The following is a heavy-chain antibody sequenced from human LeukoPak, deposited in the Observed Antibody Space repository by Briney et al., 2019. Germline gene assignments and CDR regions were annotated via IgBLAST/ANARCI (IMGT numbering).Heavy chain of an antibody. D-gene: IGHD4-17*01. V-gene: IGHV1-69*13. Sequence: ASVKVSCKASGGTFSSYAISWVRRAPGQGLEWMGGIIPIFGTANYAQKFQGRVTITADESTSTAYMELSSLRSEDTAVYYCARGPYGDYSVWYFDYWGQGTLVTVSS. CDR1: GGTFSSYA. J-gene: IGHJ4*02. CDR2: IIPIFGTA. CDR3: ARGPYGDYSVWYFDY.